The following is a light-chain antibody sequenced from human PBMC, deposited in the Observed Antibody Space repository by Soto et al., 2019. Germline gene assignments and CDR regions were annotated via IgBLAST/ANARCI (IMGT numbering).Light chain of an antibody. CDR1: NSDIGRYNF. J-gene: IGLJ3*02. V-gene: IGLV2-14*01. CDR3: ASYTTVNTLVV. CDR2: EVN. Sequence: QSVLTQPASVSGSPGQSITISCTGSNSDIGRYNFVSWYQQHPGKAPRLMIYEVNNRPSGVSNRFSGSKSGNTASLTISGLQAEDEADYYCASYTTVNTLVVFGGGTKLTVL.